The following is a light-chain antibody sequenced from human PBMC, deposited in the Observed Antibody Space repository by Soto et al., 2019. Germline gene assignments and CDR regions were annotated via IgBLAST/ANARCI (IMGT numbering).Light chain of an antibody. CDR1: QSVSSSY. V-gene: IGKV3-20*01. CDR3: QQYGSSLWT. J-gene: IGKJ1*01. CDR2: GAS. Sequence: DIVLTKSPGTLSLSPGERATLSCRASQSVSSSYLAWYQQKPGQAPRLLIYGASSRATGIPDRFSGSGSGTDFTLTISRLEPEDFAVYYCQQYGSSLWTFGQGTKVDIK.